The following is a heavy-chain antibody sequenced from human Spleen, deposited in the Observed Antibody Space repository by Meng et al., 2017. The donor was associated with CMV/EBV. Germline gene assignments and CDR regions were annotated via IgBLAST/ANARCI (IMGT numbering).Heavy chain of an antibody. CDR3: ARSLGGDYYGMDV. CDR2: ISGSGTII. D-gene: IGHD4-23*01. Sequence: GGSLRLSCAASGFTFSDYYMSWIRQAPGRGLEWISCISGSGTIIHDTDSVKGRFTISRDNAKNSLYLQMNRLTAEDTAVYYCARSLGGDYYGMDVWGQGTTVTVSS. CDR1: GFTFSDYY. V-gene: IGHV3-11*04. J-gene: IGHJ6*02.